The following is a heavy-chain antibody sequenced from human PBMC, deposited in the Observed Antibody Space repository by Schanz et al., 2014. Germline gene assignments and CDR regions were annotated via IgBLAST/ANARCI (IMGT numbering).Heavy chain of an antibody. J-gene: IGHJ4*02. D-gene: IGHD3-10*01. CDR1: GYTFISYG. CDR2: ISGSNGNT. Sequence: QVQLVQSGAEVRKPGASVKVSCKASGYTFISYGISWVRQAPGQGLEWLGWISGSNGNTNYTQKFQGRVTMTIDPYTSTAYMELRSLRSDDTAVYYCGRGFSRSYIDFWGQGTLITVSS. V-gene: IGHV1-18*01. CDR3: GRGFSRSYIDF.